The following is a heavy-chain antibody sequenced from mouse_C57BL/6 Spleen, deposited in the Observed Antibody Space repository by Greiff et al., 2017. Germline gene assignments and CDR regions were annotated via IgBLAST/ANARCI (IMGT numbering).Heavy chain of an antibody. D-gene: IGHD1-1*01. CDR1: GYAFSSSW. V-gene: IGHV1-82*01. CDR2: IYPGDGDT. Sequence: QVQLQQSGPELVKPGDSVKISCKASGYAFSSSWMNWVKQRPGKGLEWIGRIYPGDGDTNYNGKFKGKATLTADNSSSTAYMQLSSLTSEDSAVYFCARDYGSSYWYFDVWGTGTTVTVSS. J-gene: IGHJ1*03. CDR3: ARDYGSSYWYFDV.